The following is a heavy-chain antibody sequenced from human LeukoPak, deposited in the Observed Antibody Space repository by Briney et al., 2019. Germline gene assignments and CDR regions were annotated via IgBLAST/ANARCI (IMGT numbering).Heavy chain of an antibody. D-gene: IGHD6-13*01. V-gene: IGHV3-30*02. CDR2: IRYDGSNK. CDR1: GFTFSSYG. J-gene: IGHJ4*02. CDR3: ATLTSIAAAGIDY. Sequence: PGGSLRLSCAASGFTFSSYGMHWVRQTPGKELEWVAFIRYDGSNKYYADSVKGRFTISRDNSKNTLYLQMNSLRAEDTAVYYCATLTSIAAAGIDYWGQGTLVTVSS.